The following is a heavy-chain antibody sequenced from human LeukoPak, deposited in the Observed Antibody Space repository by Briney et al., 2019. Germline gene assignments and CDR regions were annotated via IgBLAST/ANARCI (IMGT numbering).Heavy chain of an antibody. Sequence: SCKVSGYTLTELSMHWVRQAPGKGLEYVSAISSNGGSTYYADSVKGRFTISRDNSKNTLYLQMSSLRAEDTAVYYCVTLPFTITYSYGMDVWGQGTTVTVSS. D-gene: IGHD5-12*01. CDR3: VTLPFTITYSYGMDV. CDR1: GYTLTELS. CDR2: ISSNGGST. J-gene: IGHJ6*02. V-gene: IGHV3-64D*06.